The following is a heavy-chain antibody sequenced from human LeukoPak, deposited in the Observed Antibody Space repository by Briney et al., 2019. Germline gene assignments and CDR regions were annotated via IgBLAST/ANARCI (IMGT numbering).Heavy chain of an antibody. V-gene: IGHV4-59*01. CDR2: IYYSGST. CDR1: GGSISSYY. J-gene: IGHJ4*02. Sequence: SETLSLTCTVSGGSISSYYWSWIRQPPGKGLEWIGYIYYSGSTNYNPSLKSRVTISVDTSKNQFSLKLTSVTAADTAVYYCARGVNSGYFDYCGQGTLVTVSS. D-gene: IGHD1-26*01. CDR3: ARGVNSGYFDY.